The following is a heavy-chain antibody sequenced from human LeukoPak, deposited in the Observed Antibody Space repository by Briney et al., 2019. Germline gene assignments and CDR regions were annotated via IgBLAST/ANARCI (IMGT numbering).Heavy chain of an antibody. J-gene: IGHJ4*02. D-gene: IGHD3-22*01. CDR1: GGSISSYY. Sequence: PSETLSLTCTVSGGSISSYYWGWIRQPPGKGLEWIGSFYYTGSTFYSPSLKSRVTISVDTSKNQFSLKLSSVTAADTAVYYCAREAEHYYDSSGYSSDWGQGTLVTVSS. V-gene: IGHV4-39*02. CDR2: FYYTGST. CDR3: AREAEHYYDSSGYSSD.